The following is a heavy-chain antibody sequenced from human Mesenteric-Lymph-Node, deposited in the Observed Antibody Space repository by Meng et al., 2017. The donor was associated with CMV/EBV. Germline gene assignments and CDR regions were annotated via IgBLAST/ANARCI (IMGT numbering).Heavy chain of an antibody. V-gene: IGHV4-59*01. J-gene: IGHJ6*02. Sequence: GSLRLSCAVSGGSISSYYWSWIRQPPGKGLEWIGYIYSSGSTNYNPSLKSRVTISLDTSKKQFSLKLSSVTAADTAVYYCAREAYYDSSYGMDVWGQGTTVTVS. CDR2: IYSSGST. CDR1: GGSISSYY. CDR3: AREAYYDSSYGMDV. D-gene: IGHD3-22*01.